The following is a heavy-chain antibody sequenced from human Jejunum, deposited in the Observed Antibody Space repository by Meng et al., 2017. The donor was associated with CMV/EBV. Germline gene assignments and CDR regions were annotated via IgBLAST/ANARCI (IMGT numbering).Heavy chain of an antibody. CDR3: ARASPNWNYVIDY. J-gene: IGHJ4*02. Sequence: VSGGSLGPYYWCWIRQPPGKGLEWIGHIYYSGSTNFNPSLKSRVTISLDTSKKQFSLRLSSVTAEDTAVYYCARASPNWNYVIDYWGQGTRGTVSS. D-gene: IGHD1-7*01. CDR1: GGSLGPYY. V-gene: IGHV4-59*01. CDR2: IYYSGST.